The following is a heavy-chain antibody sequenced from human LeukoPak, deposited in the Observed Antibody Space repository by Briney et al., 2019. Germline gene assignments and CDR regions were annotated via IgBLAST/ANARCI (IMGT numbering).Heavy chain of an antibody. J-gene: IGHJ6*02. V-gene: IGHV3-48*03. Sequence: GGSLRLSCVASEFTFSNYEMNWVLQAPGKGLEWVSYISSSGTTIYYADSVKGRVTISRDNAKNSLYLQMNSLRADDTAVYYCARDRGFGKSLYYYYGMDVWGQGTTVTVSS. CDR3: ARDRGFGKSLYYYYGMDV. CDR1: EFTFSNYE. D-gene: IGHD3-10*01. CDR2: ISSSGTTI.